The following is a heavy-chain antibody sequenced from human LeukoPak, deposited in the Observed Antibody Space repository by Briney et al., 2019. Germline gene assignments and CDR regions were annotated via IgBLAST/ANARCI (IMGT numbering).Heavy chain of an antibody. CDR2: ISLTGRT. D-gene: IGHD1-26*01. J-gene: IGHJ4*02. CDR1: GGSISSTNW. CDR3: SGESGAFCPFGY. V-gene: IGHV4-4*02. Sequence: SETLSLTCGVSGGSISSTNWWSWVRQPPGQGLEWIGEISLTGRTNYNPSLNGRVTMSLDESRNQLSLNLTSVTAADTAIYYCSGESGAFCPFGYWGQGTLVIVPP.